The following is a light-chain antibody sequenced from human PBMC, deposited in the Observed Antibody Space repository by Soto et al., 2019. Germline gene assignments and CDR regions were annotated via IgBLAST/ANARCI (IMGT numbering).Light chain of an antibody. CDR1: SGSIASNY. Sequence: NFMLTQPHSVSESPGKTVTISCTRSSGSIASNYVQWYQQRPGSAPTTVIYEDNQRPSGVPDRFSGSIDSSSNSASLTISGLKTEDEADYYCTSYAAGKNVVFGGGTKLTVL. J-gene: IGLJ2*01. CDR2: EDN. CDR3: TSYAAGKNVV. V-gene: IGLV6-57*04.